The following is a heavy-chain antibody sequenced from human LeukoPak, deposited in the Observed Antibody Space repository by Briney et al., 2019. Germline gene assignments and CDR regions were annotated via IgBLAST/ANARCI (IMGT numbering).Heavy chain of an antibody. Sequence: SETLSLTCAVYGGSFSGYYWSWIRQPPGKGLEWIGEINHSGSTNYNPSLKSRVTISVDTSKNQFSLKLSSVTAADTAVYYCARDLALIWGQGTMVTVSS. V-gene: IGHV4-34*01. CDR2: INHSGST. CDR3: ARDLALI. J-gene: IGHJ3*02. CDR1: GGSFSGYY.